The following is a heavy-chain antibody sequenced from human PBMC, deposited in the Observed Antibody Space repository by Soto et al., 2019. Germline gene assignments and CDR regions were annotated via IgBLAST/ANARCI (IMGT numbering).Heavy chain of an antibody. CDR1: EFTFSNYG. CDR3: AKDTYYFSSRGYYVSDF. D-gene: IGHD3-22*01. V-gene: IGHV3-30*18. Sequence: QVQLVESGGDVVQPGRSLRLSCAASEFTFSNYGIHWVRQAPGKGLEWVAAISHDGNYQNYVDSVKGRFTISRDNSKNMLYLQMNSLRVEDTAVYYCAKDTYYFSSRGYYVSDFWGQGTLVTVSS. CDR2: ISHDGNYQ. J-gene: IGHJ4*02.